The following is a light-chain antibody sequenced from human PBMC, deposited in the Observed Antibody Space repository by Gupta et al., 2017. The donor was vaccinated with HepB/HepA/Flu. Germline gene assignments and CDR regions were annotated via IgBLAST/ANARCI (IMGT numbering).Light chain of an antibody. CDR1: SSNIGNNY. CDR3: GSWDNTLSARGGV. Sequence: QSVLTQPPSVSAAPGQKVTISCSGSSSNIGNNYVSWYQQLPGTAPKLLSYENNKRPSGIPDRFSGAKSGTSANPAITGLQTGDEADYYGGSWDNTLSARGGVFGGGTKLTVL. V-gene: IGLV1-51*02. CDR2: ENN. J-gene: IGLJ2*01.